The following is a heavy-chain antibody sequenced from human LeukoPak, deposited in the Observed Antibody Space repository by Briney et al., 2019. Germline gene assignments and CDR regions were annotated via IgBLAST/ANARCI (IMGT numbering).Heavy chain of an antibody. J-gene: IGHJ4*02. CDR2: AYYRSKWNI. D-gene: IGHD3-10*01. Sequence: SQTLSLTRAISGDSVSVSPAVWNWIRQSPSRGLEWLGRAYYRSKWNIDSAVSVRGRITITPDTSKNQFSLQLNSVTPEDTAVYYCARGAVRGGTNFDYWGQGTLVTVSS. CDR1: GDSVSVSPAV. V-gene: IGHV6-1*01. CDR3: ARGAVRGGTNFDY.